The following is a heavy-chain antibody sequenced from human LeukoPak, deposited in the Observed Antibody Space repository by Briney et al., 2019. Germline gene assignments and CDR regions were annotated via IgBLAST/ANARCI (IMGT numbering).Heavy chain of an antibody. V-gene: IGHV3-53*01. D-gene: IGHD1-26*01. CDR3: ARGVGQDAFDI. CDR1: GFTFSSYS. Sequence: GGSLRLSCAVSGFTFSSYSMTWVRQAPGKGLEWVSVIYSGGSTYYADSVKGRFTFSKDNSRNTLYLQMTDLRVEDTAVYYCARGVGQDAFDIWGQGTMVTVSS. J-gene: IGHJ3*02. CDR2: IYSGGST.